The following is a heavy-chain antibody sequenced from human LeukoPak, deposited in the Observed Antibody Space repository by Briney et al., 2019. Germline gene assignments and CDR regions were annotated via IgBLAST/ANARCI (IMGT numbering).Heavy chain of an antibody. V-gene: IGHV1-46*01. Sequence: ASVKVSCKASGYTFTSYYMHWVRQAPGQGLEGMGIINPSGGSTSYAQKFQGRVTMTRDTSTSTVYMELSSLRSEDTAVYYCASGPVYDILTGYPKGYYYMDVWGKGTTVTISS. D-gene: IGHD3-9*01. CDR3: ASGPVYDILTGYPKGYYYMDV. CDR1: GYTFTSYY. J-gene: IGHJ6*03. CDR2: INPSGGST.